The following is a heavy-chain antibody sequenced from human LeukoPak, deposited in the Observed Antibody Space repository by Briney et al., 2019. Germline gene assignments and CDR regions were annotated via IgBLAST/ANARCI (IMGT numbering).Heavy chain of an antibody. D-gene: IGHD4-23*01. V-gene: IGHV1-8*01. CDR2: MNPNSGNT. CDR1: GYTFTSYD. CDR3: ARGPRVRWGDY. J-gene: IGHJ4*02. Sequence: ASVKVSCKAPGYTFTSYDINWVRQATGQGPEWMGWMNPNSGNTGYAQKFQGRVTMTRNTSISTAYMELSSLRSEDTAVYYCARGPRVRWGDYWGQGTLVTVSS.